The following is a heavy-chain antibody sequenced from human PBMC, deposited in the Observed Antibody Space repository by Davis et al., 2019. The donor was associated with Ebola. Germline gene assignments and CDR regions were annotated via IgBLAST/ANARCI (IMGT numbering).Heavy chain of an antibody. CDR3: ARGLGYCSSTSCYPTPFDY. J-gene: IGHJ4*02. D-gene: IGHD2-2*01. CDR1: GGSISSSNW. Sequence: MPSETLSLTCAVSGGSISSSNWWSWVRQPPGKGLEWIGEIYHSGSTNYNPSLKSRVTISVDTSKNQFSLKLSSVTAADTAVYYCARGLGYCSSTSCYPTPFDYWGQGTLVTVSS. V-gene: IGHV4-4*02. CDR2: IYHSGST.